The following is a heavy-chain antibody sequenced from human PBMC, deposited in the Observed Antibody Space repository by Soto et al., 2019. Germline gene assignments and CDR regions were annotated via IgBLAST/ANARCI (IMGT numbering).Heavy chain of an antibody. D-gene: IGHD6-6*01. J-gene: IGHJ4*02. CDR3: ARGLRSSSPHFDY. CDR2: IYYSGST. V-gene: IGHV4-59*01. CDR1: GGSISSYY. Sequence: SETLSLTCTVSGGSISSYYWSWIRQPPGKGLEWIGYIYYSGSTNYNPSLKSRVTISVDTSKNQFSLKLSSVTAADTAVYYCARGLRSSSPHFDYWGQGTLVTVSS.